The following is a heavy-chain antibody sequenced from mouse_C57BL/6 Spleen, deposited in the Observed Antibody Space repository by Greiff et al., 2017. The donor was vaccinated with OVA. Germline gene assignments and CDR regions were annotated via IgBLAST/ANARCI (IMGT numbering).Heavy chain of an antibody. V-gene: IGHV1-67*01. CDR2: ISTYCGDA. Sequence: VQLQQSGPELVRPGVSVKISCKGSGYTFTDYTLHWVNQSHAKSLEWIGVISTYCGDASYNQKFKDKATMTVDKSSSTAYMELARLTCEDSAVYYCAPGRRGVMDYWGQGTSVTVSS. J-gene: IGHJ4*01. CDR3: APGRRGVMDY. CDR1: GYTFTDYT. D-gene: IGHD3-3*01.